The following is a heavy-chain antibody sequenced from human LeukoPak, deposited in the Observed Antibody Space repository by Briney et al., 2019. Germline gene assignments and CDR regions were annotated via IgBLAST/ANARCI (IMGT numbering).Heavy chain of an antibody. CDR1: GGSFSGYY. CDR2: INHSGST. V-gene: IGHV4-34*01. J-gene: IGHJ4*02. D-gene: IGHD2-15*01. CDR3: ARVGEGYCSGGSCYVFDY. Sequence: SKTLSLTCAVYGGSFSGYYWSWIRQPPGKGLEWIGEINHSGSTNYNPSLKSRVTISVDTSKNQFSLKLSSVTAADTAVYYCARVGEGYCSGGSCYVFDYWGQGTLVTVSS.